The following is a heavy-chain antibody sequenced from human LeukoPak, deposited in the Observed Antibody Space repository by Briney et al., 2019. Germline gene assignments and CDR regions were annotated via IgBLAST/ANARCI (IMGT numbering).Heavy chain of an antibody. D-gene: IGHD3-3*01. Sequence: GASVKVSCKASGYTFTGYYMHWVRQAPGQGLEWMGWINPNSGGTNYAQKFQGRVTMTRDTSISTAYMELSRLRSDDTAVYYCARVLQYYDFWSGYSSFDYWGQGTLVTVSS. J-gene: IGHJ4*02. CDR2: INPNSGGT. CDR3: ARVLQYYDFWSGYSSFDY. CDR1: GYTFTGYY. V-gene: IGHV1-2*02.